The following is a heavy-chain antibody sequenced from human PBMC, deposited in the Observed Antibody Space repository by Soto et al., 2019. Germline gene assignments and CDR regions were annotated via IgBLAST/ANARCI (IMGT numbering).Heavy chain of an antibody. CDR2: ISYDGSNK. D-gene: IGHD1-26*01. J-gene: IGHJ5*02. CDR3: ARGGEWELREDNWFDP. CDR1: GFTSSSYA. V-gene: IGHV3-30-3*01. Sequence: LRLSCAASGFTSSSYAMHWVRQAPGKGLEWVAVISYDGSNKYYADSVKGRFTISRDNSKNTLYLQMNSLRAEDTAVYYCARGGEWELREDNWFDPWGQGTLVTVSS.